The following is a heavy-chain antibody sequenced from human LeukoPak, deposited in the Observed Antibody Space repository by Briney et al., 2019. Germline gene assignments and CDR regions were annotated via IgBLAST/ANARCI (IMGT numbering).Heavy chain of an antibody. V-gene: IGHV4-59*01. CDR3: AREGLVSGFDI. CDR2: IYYGGSS. D-gene: IGHD5-12*01. CDR1: GGPMSSYY. Sequence: PSETLSLTCIGSGGPMSSYYWSWIRKTPGKGLEWIGYIYYGGSSNYSPFLKSRVTISVDRSKNQFSLKLSSVTAADTAVYYCAREGLVSGFDIWGQGTLVTVSS. J-gene: IGHJ3*02.